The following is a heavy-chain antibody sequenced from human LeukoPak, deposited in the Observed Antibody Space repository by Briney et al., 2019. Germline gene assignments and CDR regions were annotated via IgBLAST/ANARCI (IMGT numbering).Heavy chain of an antibody. CDR1: GYTFTSYD. J-gene: IGHJ4*02. CDR3: ARDPHGWNDVASDY. D-gene: IGHD1-1*01. V-gene: IGHV1-8*01. CDR2: MNPNSGNT. Sequence: ASVKVSCKASGYTFTSYDINWVRQATGQGLEWMGWMNPNSGNTGYAQKFQGRVTMTRNTSISTAYMELSSLRSEDTAVYYCARDPHGWNDVASDYWGQGTLVTVSS.